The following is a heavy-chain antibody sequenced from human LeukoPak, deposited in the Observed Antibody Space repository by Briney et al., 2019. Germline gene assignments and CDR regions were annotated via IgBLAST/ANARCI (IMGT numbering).Heavy chain of an antibody. J-gene: IGHJ4*02. CDR3: ARLYDILTGNSFDY. Sequence: GESLKISCKGSGYSFTSYWIGWVRQMPGKGLEWVGIIYPGDSVTRYSPSFQGQVTVSADKSISTAYLQWSSLKASDTAMYYCARLYDILTGNSFDYWGQGTLVTVSS. CDR2: IYPGDSVT. V-gene: IGHV5-51*01. CDR1: GYSFTSYW. D-gene: IGHD3-9*01.